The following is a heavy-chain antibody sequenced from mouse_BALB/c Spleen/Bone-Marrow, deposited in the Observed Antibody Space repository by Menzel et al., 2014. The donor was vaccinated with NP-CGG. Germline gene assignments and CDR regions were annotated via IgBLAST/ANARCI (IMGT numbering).Heavy chain of an antibody. J-gene: IGHJ4*01. CDR2: IWSGGST. CDR3: ASQAYLCLDY. Sequence: VQRVESGPGLVQPSQSLSITCTVSGFSLTSYGVHWVRQSPGKGLEWLGVIWSGGSTDYNAAFISRLSISKDNSKSQVFFKMNSLQANDTAIYYCASQAYLCLDYWGQGTSVTVSS. D-gene: IGHD3-2*02. CDR1: GFSLTSYG. V-gene: IGHV2-2*02.